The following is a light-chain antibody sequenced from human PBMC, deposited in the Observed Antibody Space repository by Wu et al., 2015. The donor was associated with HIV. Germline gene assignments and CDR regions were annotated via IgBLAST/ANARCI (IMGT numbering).Light chain of an antibody. J-gene: IGKJ1*01. CDR1: QSISSF. CDR3: QQIYSTPKT. CDR2: AAP. V-gene: IGKV1-39*01. Sequence: DIQMTQSPSSLSASVGDRVTITCRASQSISSFLHWFQQKPGAAPKLLIYAAPSLQSGVPSRFSGSGSGTDFTLTISSLQPEDFATYYCQQIYSTPKTFGQGTKVEIK.